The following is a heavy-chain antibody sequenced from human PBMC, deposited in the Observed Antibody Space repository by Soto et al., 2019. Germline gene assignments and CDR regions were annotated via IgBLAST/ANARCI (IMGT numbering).Heavy chain of an antibody. D-gene: IGHD1-7*01. CDR3: TRSITGTTSFDY. Sequence: EVQLVESGGGLVQPGGSPRLSCAGSGFIFSDYYIDWVRQAPGKGLEWVGRSRDKGNSYSTDYAASVKGRFTVSRDASKNSLYLQMNSLKTEDTALYYCTRSITGTTSFDYWGQGTLVTVSS. CDR2: SRDKGNSYST. J-gene: IGHJ4*02. V-gene: IGHV3-72*01. CDR1: GFIFSDYY.